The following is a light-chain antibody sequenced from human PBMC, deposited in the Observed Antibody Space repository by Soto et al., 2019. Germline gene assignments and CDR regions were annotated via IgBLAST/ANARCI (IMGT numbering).Light chain of an antibody. CDR1: SSNIGAGYD. CDR3: QSYDSSRSAVV. Sequence: QSVLTQPPSVSGAPGRRVTLSCTGSSSNIGAGYDVVWYQQFPGTAPKLLIYGDIHRPSGVPDRFSGSKSDTSASLAITELQAGDEADYYCQSYDSSRSAVVFGGGTKLTVL. CDR2: GDI. V-gene: IGLV1-40*01. J-gene: IGLJ2*01.